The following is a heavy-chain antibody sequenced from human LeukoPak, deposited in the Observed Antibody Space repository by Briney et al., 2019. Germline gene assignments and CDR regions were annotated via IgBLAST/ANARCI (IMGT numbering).Heavy chain of an antibody. Sequence: GGSLRLSCAASGFTFDEYAMHWVRQVPGKGLQWVSVITGSGTGTDYADSVKGRFTIYRDNSRNSLYLQMNSLRIEDTALYYCAKDMDHYDFWTGGFDPWGQGTLVTVSS. J-gene: IGHJ5*02. D-gene: IGHD3-3*01. CDR2: ITGSGTGT. CDR1: GFTFDEYA. V-gene: IGHV3-43*02. CDR3: AKDMDHYDFWTGGFDP.